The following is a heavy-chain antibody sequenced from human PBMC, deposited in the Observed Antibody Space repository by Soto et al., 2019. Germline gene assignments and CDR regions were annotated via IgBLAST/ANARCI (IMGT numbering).Heavy chain of an antibody. D-gene: IGHD3-16*02. CDR2: VYWTGST. CDR1: GDSITTNGYY. V-gene: IGHV4-39*01. Sequence: PSETLSLTCSVSGDSITTNGYYWGWIRQPPGKGLQWIGNVYWTGSTFSHPSLTSRVFISVDTSKNEFSLRLTSVTAADTAVYYCARSHYTYRLFIDYWGPGTLVTVSS. J-gene: IGHJ4*02. CDR3: ARSHYTYRLFIDY.